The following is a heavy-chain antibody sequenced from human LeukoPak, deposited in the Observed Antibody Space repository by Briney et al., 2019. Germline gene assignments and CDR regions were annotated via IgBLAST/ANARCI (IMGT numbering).Heavy chain of an antibody. V-gene: IGHV3-23*01. Sequence: GGSLRLSCAASGFTFSSYGMSWVRQAPGKGLEWVSAISGSGGSTYYADSVKGRFTISRDNSKNTLYLQMNSLRAEDTAVYYCARGVGASHPYYYYYMDVWGKGTTVTISS. CDR1: GFTFSSYG. D-gene: IGHD1-26*01. CDR2: ISGSGGST. J-gene: IGHJ6*03. CDR3: ARGVGASHPYYYYYMDV.